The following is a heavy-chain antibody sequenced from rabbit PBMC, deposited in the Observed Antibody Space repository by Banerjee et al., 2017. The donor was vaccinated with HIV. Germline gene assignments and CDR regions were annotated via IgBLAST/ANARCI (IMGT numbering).Heavy chain of an antibody. D-gene: IGHD8-1*01. Sequence: QEQLVESGGGLVKPEGSLKLSCKASGFSFSNKAVMCWVRQAPGKGLEWIASIYAGSSGSTYSATWAKGRFTISKTSSTTVTLQMTSLTVADTATYFCARDAGTSFSTYGMDLWGQGTLVTVS. CDR2: IYAGSSGST. CDR3: ARDAGTSFSTYGMDL. V-gene: IGHV1S45*01. CDR1: GFSFSNKAV. J-gene: IGHJ6*01.